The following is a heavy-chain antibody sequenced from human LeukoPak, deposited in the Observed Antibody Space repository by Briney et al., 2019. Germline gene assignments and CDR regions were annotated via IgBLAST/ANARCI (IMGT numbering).Heavy chain of an antibody. CDR1: GFTFSSYA. V-gene: IGHV3-30*07. D-gene: IGHD2-2*02. Sequence: GRSLRLSCAASGFTFSSYAMHWVRQAPGKGLEWVAVISYDGSNKYYADSVKGRFTISRDNAKNSLYLQMNSLRAEDTAVYYCARDGGVVVPAAIPSGGYSGYDQENDAFDIWGQGTMVTVSS. CDR3: ARDGGVVVPAAIPSGGYSGYDQENDAFDI. CDR2: ISYDGSNK. J-gene: IGHJ3*02.